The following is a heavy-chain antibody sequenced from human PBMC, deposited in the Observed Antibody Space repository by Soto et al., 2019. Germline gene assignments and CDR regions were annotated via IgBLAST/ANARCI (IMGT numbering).Heavy chain of an antibody. CDR1: GVSFRSGNYY. CDR2: FYYSGST. D-gene: IGHD4-17*01. V-gene: IGHV4-30-4*01. CDR3: ARASDYGGNSAPYYFAS. J-gene: IGHJ4*02. Sequence: PSETLSLTCTVSGVSFRSGNYYWSWIRQPPGKGLEWIGCFYYSGSTYYNPSLKSRGTISADTSKNQFSLKLFSVSAADTAVYYCARASDYGGNSAPYYFASWGQGTLVTVSS.